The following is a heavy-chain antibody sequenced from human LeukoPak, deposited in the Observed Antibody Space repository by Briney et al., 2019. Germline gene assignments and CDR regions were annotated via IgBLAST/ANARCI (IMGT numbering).Heavy chain of an antibody. D-gene: IGHD3-22*01. CDR3: AKKGPSWGYYYDSSGYHDAFDI. CDR1: GFTFSSYS. V-gene: IGHV3-23*01. J-gene: IGHJ3*02. CDR2: ISGSGGST. Sequence: GGSLRLSCAASGFTFSSYSMNWVRQAPGKGLEWVSAISGSGGSTYYADSVKGRFTISRDNSKNTLYLQMNSLRAEDTAVYYCAKKGPSWGYYYDSSGYHDAFDIWGQGTMVTVSS.